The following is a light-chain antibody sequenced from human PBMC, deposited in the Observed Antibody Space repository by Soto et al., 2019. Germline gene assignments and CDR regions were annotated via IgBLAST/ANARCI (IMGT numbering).Light chain of an antibody. V-gene: IGKV3-11*01. CDR3: QQRSNWPVT. J-gene: IGKJ1*01. CDR1: QSVSTY. Sequence: EIVLTQSPATLSLSPGDRATLSCRASQSVSTYLAWYQQKPGQAPSLLIYDASNRATGIPARFSGSGSGTDFTLTISSLEPEDFAVYYCQQRSNWPVTFGQGTSVEIK. CDR2: DAS.